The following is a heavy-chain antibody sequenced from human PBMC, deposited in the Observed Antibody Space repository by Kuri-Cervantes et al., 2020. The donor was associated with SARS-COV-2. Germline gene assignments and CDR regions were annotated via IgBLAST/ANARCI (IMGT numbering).Heavy chain of an antibody. CDR3: ARVLSDFLPTVSD. CDR2: ISSSSSYI. Sequence: GESLKISCAASGFTFSSYSMNWVRQAPGKGLEWVSYISSSSSYIYYADSVKGRFTISRDNAKNSLYLQMNSLRAEDTAVYYCARVLSDFLPTVSDWGQGTLVTVSS. V-gene: IGHV3-21*05. D-gene: IGHD4-17*01. J-gene: IGHJ4*02. CDR1: GFTFSSYS.